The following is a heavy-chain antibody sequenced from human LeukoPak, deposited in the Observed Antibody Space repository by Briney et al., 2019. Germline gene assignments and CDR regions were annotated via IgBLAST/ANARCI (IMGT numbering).Heavy chain of an antibody. CDR1: GFTFSSYE. J-gene: IGHJ4*02. D-gene: IGHD6-19*01. CDR3: ARPSYSSGWSFFDY. Sequence: GGSLRLSCAASGFTFSSYEMNWVRQAPGKGLELGAVISYDGSNKYYADSVKGRFTISRDNSKNTLHLQMNSLRGEDTAVYYCARPSYSSGWSFFDYWGQGTLVTVSS. V-gene: IGHV3-30*04. CDR2: ISYDGSNK.